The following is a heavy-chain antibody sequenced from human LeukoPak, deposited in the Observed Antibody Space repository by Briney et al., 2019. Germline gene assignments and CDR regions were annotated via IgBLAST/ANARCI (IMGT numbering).Heavy chain of an antibody. V-gene: IGHV4-31*03. Sequence: SETLSLTCTVSGGSISSGGYYWSWIRQHPGKGLEWIGYIYYSGSTYYNPSLKSRVTISVDTSKNQFSLKLSSVTAADTAVYYCARVSGSEWLVDDYWGQGTLVTVSS. CDR1: GGSISSGGYY. CDR3: ARVSGSEWLVDDY. D-gene: IGHD6-19*01. CDR2: IYYSGST. J-gene: IGHJ4*02.